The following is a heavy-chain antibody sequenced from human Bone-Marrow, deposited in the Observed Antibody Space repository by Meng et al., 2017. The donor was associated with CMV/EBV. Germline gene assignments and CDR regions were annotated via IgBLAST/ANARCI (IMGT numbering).Heavy chain of an antibody. CDR3: ARDGVSTGSDYGTYRYYGMDV. J-gene: IGHJ6*02. CDR2: ILHILNRA. D-gene: IGHD1-26*01. V-gene: IGHV1-69*06. Sequence: SVKVSCKASGGTFSSNAISWVRQAPGQGLEWMGGILHILNRANYEPKFLGRVTITAAKSMNTVYMELSSLTSEDTAVYYCARDGVSTGSDYGTYRYYGMDVWGQGTTVTVSS. CDR1: GGTFSSNA.